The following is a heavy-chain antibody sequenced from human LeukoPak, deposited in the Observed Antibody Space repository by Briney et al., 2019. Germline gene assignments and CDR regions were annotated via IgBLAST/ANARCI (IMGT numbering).Heavy chain of an antibody. Sequence: SETLSLTCTVSGGSISNYYWSWTRQPPGKGLEWIGYIHNTGRTNYNPSLKSRVTISVDTSKTQFSLKMSSVTAADTAIYYCARYAATGGPNWFDHWGPGTLVTVSS. CDR2: IHNTGRT. CDR3: ARYAATGGPNWFDH. D-gene: IGHD2-15*01. V-gene: IGHV4-59*01. J-gene: IGHJ5*02. CDR1: GGSISNYY.